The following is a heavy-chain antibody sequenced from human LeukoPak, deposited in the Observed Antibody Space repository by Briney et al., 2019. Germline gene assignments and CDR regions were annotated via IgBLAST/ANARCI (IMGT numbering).Heavy chain of an antibody. CDR1: GGSISSGGYY. D-gene: IGHD2-2*02. CDR2: IYYSGST. Sequence: PSETLSLTCTVSGGSISSGGYYWSWIRQHPGKGLEWIGYIYYSGSTYYNPSLKSRVTISVDTSKNQFSLKLSSVTAADTAVYYCARGDIVVVPAAIGVAYHGMDVWGQGTTVTVSS. J-gene: IGHJ6*02. CDR3: ARGDIVVVPAAIGVAYHGMDV. V-gene: IGHV4-31*03.